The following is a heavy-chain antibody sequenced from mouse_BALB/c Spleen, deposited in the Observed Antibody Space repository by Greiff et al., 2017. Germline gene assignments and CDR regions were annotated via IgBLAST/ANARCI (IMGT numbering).Heavy chain of an antibody. Sequence: DVKLVESGGGLVKPGGSLKLSCAASGFTFSSYAMSWVRQTPEKRLEWVASISSGGSTYYPDSVKGRFTISRDNARNILYLQMSSLRSEDTAMYYCARDYYGSSWFAYWGQGTLVTVSA. CDR2: ISSGGST. CDR1: GFTFSSYA. J-gene: IGHJ3*01. V-gene: IGHV5-6-5*01. CDR3: ARDYYGSSWFAY. D-gene: IGHD1-1*01.